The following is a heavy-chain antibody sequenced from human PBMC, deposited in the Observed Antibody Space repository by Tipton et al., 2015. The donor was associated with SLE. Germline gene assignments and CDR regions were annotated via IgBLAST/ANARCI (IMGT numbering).Heavy chain of an antibody. D-gene: IGHD3-3*01. CDR3: ARGWDYDFWSGYADY. V-gene: IGHV4-59*01. Sequence: LRLSCTVSDGSISSFYWSWIRQPPGKGLEWIGYISDSGSTNYNPSLRSRVAISVDTSKNQFSLRLDSMTSADTAVYYCARGWDYDFWSGYADYWGQGTLVTVSS. CDR2: ISDSGST. CDR1: DGSISSFY. J-gene: IGHJ4*02.